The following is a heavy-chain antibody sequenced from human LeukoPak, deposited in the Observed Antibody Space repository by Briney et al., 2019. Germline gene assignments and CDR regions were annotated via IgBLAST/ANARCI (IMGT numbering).Heavy chain of an antibody. D-gene: IGHD5-18*01. CDR2: IYYSGST. CDR3: ARLGYSYGYYYYYGMDV. V-gene: IGHV4-39*01. CDR1: GGSISSSSYY. Sequence: SETLSLTCTVSGGSISSSSYYWGWIRQPPGEGLEWIGSIYYSGSTYYNPSLKSRVTISVDTSKNQFSLKLSSVTAADTAVYYCARLGYSYGYYYYYGMDVWGQGTTVTVSS. J-gene: IGHJ6*02.